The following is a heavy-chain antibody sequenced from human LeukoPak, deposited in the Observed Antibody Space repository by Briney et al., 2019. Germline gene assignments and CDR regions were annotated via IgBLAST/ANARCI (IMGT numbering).Heavy chain of an antibody. Sequence: VASVKVSCKASGYTFTNYGINWVRHAPGQGLEWMGCISTYNGHTNYAQKLQGRVTMTTDTSTSTAYMELRSLRSDDTAVYYCARDHAAGWELPLNWFDPWGQGTLVTVSS. D-gene: IGHD4-23*01. CDR1: GYTFTNYG. CDR3: ARDHAAGWELPLNWFDP. J-gene: IGHJ5*02. CDR2: ISTYNGHT. V-gene: IGHV1-18*01.